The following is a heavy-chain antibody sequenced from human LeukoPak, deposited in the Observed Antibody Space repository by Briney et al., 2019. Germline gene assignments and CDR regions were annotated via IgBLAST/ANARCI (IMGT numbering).Heavy chain of an antibody. CDR1: GFTFSSYG. D-gene: IGHD3-10*02. CDR3: AKWGLTFVRGDEIDY. J-gene: IGHJ4*02. Sequence: PGGSLRLSCAASGFTFSSYGMHWVCQAPGKGLEWVAFIQYDGSNKYHADSVKGRFTISRDNSKNTLYLQMNSLRAGDTAVYYCAKWGLTFVRGDEIDYWGQGALVTVSS. CDR2: IQYDGSNK. V-gene: IGHV3-30*02.